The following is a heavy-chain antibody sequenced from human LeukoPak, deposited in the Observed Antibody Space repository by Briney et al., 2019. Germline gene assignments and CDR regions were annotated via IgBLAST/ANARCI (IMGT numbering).Heavy chain of an antibody. D-gene: IGHD3-10*01. J-gene: IGHJ4*02. Sequence: SETLSLTCTVSGGSISSYYWNWIRQPPGKGLGWIGYIYNTGSTNYNPSLNSRVAISVVTSKNQFSLKLSAVTAAGTAIYYCSRCHYYIRGYSEPFDYWGQGTVVTVSS. CDR3: SRCHYYIRGYSEPFDY. V-gene: IGHV4-59*01. CDR2: IYNTGST. CDR1: GGSISSYY.